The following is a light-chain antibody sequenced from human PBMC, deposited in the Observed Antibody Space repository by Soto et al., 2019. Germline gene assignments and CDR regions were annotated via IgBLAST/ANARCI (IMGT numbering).Light chain of an antibody. Sequence: QSVLTQPRSVSGSPGQSVTISCTGTNSDVGNYNYVYWYQQHPGQAPKLMIYDVTKRPSGVPHRFSASKSGNTASLAISGLPADDEADYYCCSYAGSDNWLFGGGTKVTVL. CDR2: DVT. V-gene: IGLV2-11*01. CDR3: CSYAGSDNWL. J-gene: IGLJ3*02. CDR1: NSDVGNYNY.